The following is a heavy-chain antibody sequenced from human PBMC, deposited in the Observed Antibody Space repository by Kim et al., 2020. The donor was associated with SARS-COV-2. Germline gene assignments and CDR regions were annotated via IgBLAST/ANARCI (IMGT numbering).Heavy chain of an antibody. CDR3: ASNDILTGFDI. J-gene: IGHJ3*02. V-gene: IGHV4-4*02. D-gene: IGHD3-9*01. Sequence: TNYHPSLKSRVTISVDKSKNQFSLKLSSVTAADTAVYYCASNDILTGFDIWGQGTMVTVSS. CDR2: T.